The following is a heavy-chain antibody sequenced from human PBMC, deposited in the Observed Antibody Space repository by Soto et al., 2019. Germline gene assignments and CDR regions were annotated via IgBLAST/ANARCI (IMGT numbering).Heavy chain of an antibody. D-gene: IGHD6-19*01. Sequence: GGSLRLSCAASGFTFSSYAMSWVRQAPGKGLEWVSAISGSGGSTYYADSVKGRFTISRDNSKNTLYLQMNSLRAEDTAVYYCAKDLRDLIAVAALSAFDIWGQGTMVTVSS. CDR1: GFTFSSYA. CDR2: ISGSGGST. CDR3: AKDLRDLIAVAALSAFDI. J-gene: IGHJ3*02. V-gene: IGHV3-23*01.